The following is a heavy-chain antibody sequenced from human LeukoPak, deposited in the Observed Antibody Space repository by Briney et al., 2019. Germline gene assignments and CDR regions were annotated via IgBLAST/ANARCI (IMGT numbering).Heavy chain of an antibody. CDR1: GYTFTGYY. Sequence: ASVKVSCKASGYTFTGYYMHWVRQAPGQGLEWMGWINPNSGGTNYAQKFQDRVAMTRDTSINTVYMELSRLRSDDTAVYYCARAGTSIALDPWGQGTLVTVSS. CDR2: INPNSGGT. D-gene: IGHD1-1*01. CDR3: ARAGTSIALDP. V-gene: IGHV1-2*02. J-gene: IGHJ5*02.